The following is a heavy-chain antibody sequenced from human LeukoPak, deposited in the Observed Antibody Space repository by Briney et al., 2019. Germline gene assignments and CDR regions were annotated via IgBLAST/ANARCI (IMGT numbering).Heavy chain of an antibody. Sequence: PSETLSLTCTVSGGSISSGGYYWSSIRQHPGKGLEWIGYIYYSGSTYYNPSLKSRVTISVDTSKNQFSLKLSSVTAADTAVYYCARSHYDILTGYYLFDYWGQGTLVTVSS. D-gene: IGHD3-9*01. V-gene: IGHV4-31*03. CDR1: GGSISSGGYY. CDR3: ARSHYDILTGYYLFDY. J-gene: IGHJ4*02. CDR2: IYYSGST.